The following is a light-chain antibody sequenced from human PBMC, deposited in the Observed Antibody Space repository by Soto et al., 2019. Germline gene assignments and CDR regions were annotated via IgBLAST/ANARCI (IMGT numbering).Light chain of an antibody. J-gene: IGKJ1*01. CDR2: KAS. CDR3: PLYNSYLEA. Sequence: DIQLTQSPSFLSASEGDRVTITCRASQGISSYLAWYQQKPGKAPKLLIYKASTLKSGVPSRFSGSGSGTEFTLTISSLQPDDFATYYCPLYNSYLEAFGQLGKVDIK. CDR1: QGISSY. V-gene: IGKV1-9*01.